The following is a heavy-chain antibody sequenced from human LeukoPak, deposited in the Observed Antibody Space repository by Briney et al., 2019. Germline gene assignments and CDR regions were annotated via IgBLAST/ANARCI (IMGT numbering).Heavy chain of an antibody. J-gene: IGHJ4*02. CDR1: GFSFSTYA. CDR2: ISGSGGST. CDR3: ASDILTGYYGAYFDY. V-gene: IGHV3-23*01. Sequence: GGSLRLSCAASGFSFSTYAMSWVRQAPGKGLEWVSGISGSGGSTYYVDSVKGRFTISRDNSKNTLYLQMNSLRAEDTALYYCASDILTGYYGAYFDYWGQGTLVTVSS. D-gene: IGHD3-9*01.